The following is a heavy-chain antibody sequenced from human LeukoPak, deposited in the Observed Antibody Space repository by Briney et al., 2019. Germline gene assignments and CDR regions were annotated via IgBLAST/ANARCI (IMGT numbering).Heavy chain of an antibody. D-gene: IGHD3-10*01. CDR1: GFTFSSYT. V-gene: IGHV3-21*01. Sequence: PGGSLRLSCAASGFTFSSYTMNWARQAPGKGLEWVSSITTSSTYIYYADSVRGRFTISRDNAKNSLYLRMSSLRVEDTAVYYCARGEGYYASGSYYIDYWGQGTLVTVSS. CDR2: ITTSSTYI. J-gene: IGHJ4*02. CDR3: ARGEGYYASGSYYIDY.